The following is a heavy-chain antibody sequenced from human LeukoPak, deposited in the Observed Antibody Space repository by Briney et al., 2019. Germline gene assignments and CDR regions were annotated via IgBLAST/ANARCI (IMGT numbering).Heavy chain of an antibody. D-gene: IGHD3-10*01. CDR1: GFTFSSFA. V-gene: IGHV3-64*01. CDR2: ISDNGGNT. Sequence: GGSLRLSCAASGFTFSSFAMYWVRQAPGKGLEYLSAISDNGGNTNYANSVKGRFTISRDNSKNTLYLQMDSLRADDMAVYYCARGGSRTFGYWGQGTLVTVSS. CDR3: ARGGSRTFGY. J-gene: IGHJ4*02.